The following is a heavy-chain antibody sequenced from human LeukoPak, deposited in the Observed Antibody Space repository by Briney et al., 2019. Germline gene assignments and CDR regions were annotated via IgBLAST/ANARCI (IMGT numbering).Heavy chain of an antibody. CDR3: VGATKYYGSGSYYQPTDAFDI. Sequence: GESLKISCKGSGYSFTDYWIGWVRQMPGKGLEWMGIIYPGDSDTRYSPSFQGQVTISADKSISTAYLQWSSLKASDTAMYYCVGATKYYGSGSYYQPTDAFDIWGQGTMVTVSS. CDR1: GYSFTDYW. D-gene: IGHD3-10*01. V-gene: IGHV5-51*01. CDR2: IYPGDSDT. J-gene: IGHJ3*02.